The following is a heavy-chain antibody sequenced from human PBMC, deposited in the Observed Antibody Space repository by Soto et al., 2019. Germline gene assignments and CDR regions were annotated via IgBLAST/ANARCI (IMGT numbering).Heavy chain of an antibody. CDR3: ARVRVPPQQNHYYYYGMDV. D-gene: IGHD4-17*01. Sequence: ASVKVSCKASGYTFTSYAMHWVRQAPGQRLEWMGWINAGNGNTKYSQKFQGRVTITRDTSASTAYMELSSLRSEDTAVYYCARVRVPPQQNHYYYYGMDVWGQGTTVTVSS. CDR1: GYTFTSYA. J-gene: IGHJ6*02. CDR2: INAGNGNT. V-gene: IGHV1-3*01.